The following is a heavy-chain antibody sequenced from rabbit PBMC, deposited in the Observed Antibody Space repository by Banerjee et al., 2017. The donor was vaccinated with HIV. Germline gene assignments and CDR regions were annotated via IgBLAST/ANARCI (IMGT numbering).Heavy chain of an antibody. CDR2: IDTGNSGST. CDR1: GFSLSSYD. V-gene: IGHV1S40*01. Sequence: QSLEESGGDLVKPGASLTLTCTASGFSLSSYDMCWVRQAPGKGLEWIACIDTGNSGSTWYANWAKGRFTISKTSSTTVTLQMTSLTAADTATYFCARDLDAGTVYYFNLRGPGTLVTVS. J-gene: IGHJ4*01. CDR3: ARDLDAGTVYYFNL. D-gene: IGHD4-2*01.